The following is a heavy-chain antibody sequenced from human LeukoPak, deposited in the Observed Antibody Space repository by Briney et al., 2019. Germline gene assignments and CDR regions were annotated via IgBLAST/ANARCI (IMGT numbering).Heavy chain of an antibody. J-gene: IGHJ6*03. CDR3: ARDDYCSSTCCYYYYMDV. D-gene: IGHD2-2*01. V-gene: IGHV1-18*01. Sequence: ASVKVSCKASGYTFTSYGISWVRQAPGQGLEWMGWISAYNGNTNYAQKLQGRVTMTTDTSTSTAYMELRSLRSDDTAVYYCARDDYCSSTCCYYYYMDVWGKGTTVTVSS. CDR1: GYTFTSYG. CDR2: ISAYNGNT.